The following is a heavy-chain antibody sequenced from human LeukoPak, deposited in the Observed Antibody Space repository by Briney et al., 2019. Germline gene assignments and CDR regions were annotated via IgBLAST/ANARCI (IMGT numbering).Heavy chain of an antibody. V-gene: IGHV1-2*02. CDR1: GYTFTGYY. CDR3: ARDLGYSSSHFDY. Sequence: ASVKVSCKASGYTFTGYYMNWVRQAPGQGLEWMGWINPNSGGTNYAQKFQGRVTMTRDTSISTAYMELSRLRSDDTAVYYCARDLGYSSSHFDYWGQGTLVTVSS. CDR2: INPNSGGT. D-gene: IGHD6-13*01. J-gene: IGHJ4*02.